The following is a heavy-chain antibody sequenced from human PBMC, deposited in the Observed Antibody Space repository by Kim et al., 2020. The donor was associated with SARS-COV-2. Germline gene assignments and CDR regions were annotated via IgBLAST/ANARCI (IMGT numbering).Heavy chain of an antibody. J-gene: IGHJ3*02. CDR3: ARNPHSYGYSGAFDI. V-gene: IGHV3-7*05. CDR1: GFTFSSYW. Sequence: GGSLRLSCAASGFTFSSYWMSWVRQAPGKGLEWVANIKQDGSEKYYVDSVKGRFTISRDNAKNSLYLQMNSLRAEDTAVYYCARNPHSYGYSGAFDIWGQGTMVTVSS. D-gene: IGHD5-18*01. CDR2: IKQDGSEK.